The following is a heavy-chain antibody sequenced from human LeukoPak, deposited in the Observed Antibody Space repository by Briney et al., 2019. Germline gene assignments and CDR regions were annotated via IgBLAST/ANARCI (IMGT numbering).Heavy chain of an antibody. V-gene: IGHV1-46*01. CDR2: INPSGGST. Sequence: ASVKVSCKASGYTFTSYYKHWVRQAPGQGLEWMGIINPSGGSTSYAQKFQGRVTMTRDTSTSTVYMELSSLRSEDTAVYYCARAQTSHPIPESSAGDWGQGTLVTVSS. CDR3: ARAQTSHPIPESSAGD. CDR1: GYTFTSYY. D-gene: IGHD6-19*01. J-gene: IGHJ4*02.